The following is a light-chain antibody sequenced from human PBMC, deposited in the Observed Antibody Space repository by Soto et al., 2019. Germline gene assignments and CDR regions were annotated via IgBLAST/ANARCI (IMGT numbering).Light chain of an antibody. V-gene: IGKV1-39*01. CDR2: AAS. J-gene: IGKJ2*01. CDR3: QQSYSTPYT. CDR1: QSISSY. Sequence: DLQMTQSPSSLSASVGDRVTITCRASQSISSYLNWYQQKPGKAPKLLIYAASSLQSGVPSRFRSSGAGTDFTLTISSLQPEDFATYYCQQSYSTPYTFGQGTKLEIK.